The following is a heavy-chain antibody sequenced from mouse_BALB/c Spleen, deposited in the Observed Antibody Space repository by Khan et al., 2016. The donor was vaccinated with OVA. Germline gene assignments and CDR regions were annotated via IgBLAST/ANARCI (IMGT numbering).Heavy chain of an antibody. CDR2: IWGDGST. J-gene: IGHJ4*01. D-gene: IGHD2-1*01. Sequence: QVQLKQSGPGLVAPSQSLSITCTVSGFSISSYGVNRVRQPPGKGLEWLGVIWGDGSTNYHSALISRLSISKDNSKSQVFLKLNSLQTDDTATFYCAKFGYHGNFYAMDYWGQGTSVTVSS. CDR3: AKFGYHGNFYAMDY. CDR1: GFSISSYG. V-gene: IGHV2-3*01.